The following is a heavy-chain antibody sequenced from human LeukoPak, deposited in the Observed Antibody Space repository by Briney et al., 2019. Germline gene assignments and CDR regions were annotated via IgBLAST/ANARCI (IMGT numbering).Heavy chain of an antibody. V-gene: IGHV4-59*01. CDR3: ARGSTTVVTHV. CDR2: IYYSGSA. CDR1: GGSISSYY. Sequence: SETLSLTCTVSGGSISSYYWSWIRQPPGKGLEWIGYIYYSGSANYNPSLKSRVTISVDTSKNQFSLKLSSVTAADTAVYYCARGSTTVVTHVWGQGTLVTVSS. D-gene: IGHD4-23*01. J-gene: IGHJ4*02.